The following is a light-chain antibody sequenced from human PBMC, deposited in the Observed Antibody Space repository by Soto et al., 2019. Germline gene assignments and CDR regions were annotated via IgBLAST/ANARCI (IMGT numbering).Light chain of an antibody. CDR2: AAS. V-gene: IGKV1-17*03. Sequence: DIQMTQSPSAMSASVGDRVTITCRASQVISNFLAWFQQKPGKVPKRLIYAASSLQNGVPSMFSGSGSGTEFTLTITSLQPEDFATYYCLQHNSYPPLTFGGGTKVEIK. CDR1: QVISNF. CDR3: LQHNSYPPLT. J-gene: IGKJ4*01.